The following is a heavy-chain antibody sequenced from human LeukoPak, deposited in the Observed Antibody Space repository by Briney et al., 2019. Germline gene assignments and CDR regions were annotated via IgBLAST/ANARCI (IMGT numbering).Heavy chain of an antibody. V-gene: IGHV4-34*01. J-gene: IGHJ5*02. CDR3: AILRIQPWTNWFDP. D-gene: IGHD5-18*01. CDR1: GGSFSGYY. CDR2: INHSGST. Sequence: SETLSLTCAVYGGSFSGYYWSWIRQPPGKGLEWIGEINHSGSTNYNPSLKSRVTISVDTSKNQFSLKLSSVTAADTAVYYCAILRIQPWTNWFDPWGQGTPVTVSS.